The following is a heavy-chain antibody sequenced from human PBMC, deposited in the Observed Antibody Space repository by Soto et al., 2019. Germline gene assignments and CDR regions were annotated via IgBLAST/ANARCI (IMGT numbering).Heavy chain of an antibody. CDR2: IIPIFGTA. V-gene: IGHV1-69*06. D-gene: IGHD4-17*01. CDR3: ARVDYGCNSGYYYGMDV. CDR1: GGTFSSYA. J-gene: IGHJ6*02. Sequence: QVQLVQSGAEVKKPGSSVKVSCKASGGTFSSYAISWVRQAPGQGLEWMGGIIPIFGTANYAQKFQGTVTITADKSTSKVYMELSSLRAEDTVVYYCARVDYGCNSGYYYGMDVWGQGTTVTVSS.